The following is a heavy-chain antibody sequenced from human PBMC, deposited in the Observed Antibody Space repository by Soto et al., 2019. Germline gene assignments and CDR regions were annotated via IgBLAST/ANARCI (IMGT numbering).Heavy chain of an antibody. V-gene: IGHV3-30*18. J-gene: IGHJ6*02. CDR3: AKVIVQWLNLMDV. CDR1: GFTFSSYG. D-gene: IGHD6-19*01. CDR2: ISYDGSNE. Sequence: GGSLRLSCAASGFTFSSYGMHWVRQAPGKGLEWVAVISYDGSNEYYADSVKGRFTISRDNSKNTLYLQMNSLRAEDTAVYYCAKVIVQWLNLMDVWGQGTTLTVSS.